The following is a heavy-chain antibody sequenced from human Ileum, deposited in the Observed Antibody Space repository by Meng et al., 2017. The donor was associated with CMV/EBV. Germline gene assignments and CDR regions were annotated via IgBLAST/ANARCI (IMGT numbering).Heavy chain of an antibody. V-gene: IGHV1-2*02. D-gene: IGHD7-27*01. CDR1: GNIFTGYY. Sequence: QGQLVQSGTELKKPGASVKVSCKASGNIFTGYYMHWVRQAPGQGLEWVGCINLNSGVIDFAQKFQGRITLTRDTSITTAYMELTRLIYDDTAVYYCARENWVYDYWGQGTLVTVSS. CDR2: INLNSGVI. J-gene: IGHJ4*02. CDR3: ARENWVYDY.